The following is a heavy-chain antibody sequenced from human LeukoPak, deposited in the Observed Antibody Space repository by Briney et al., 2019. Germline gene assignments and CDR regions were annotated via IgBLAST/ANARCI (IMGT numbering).Heavy chain of an antibody. CDR3: ARMAVYFLIPVRYFDY. CDR1: GGSISNSSYY. D-gene: IGHD2/OR15-2a*01. V-gene: IGHV4-39*01. J-gene: IGHJ4*02. Sequence: SETLSLTCTVSGGSISNSSYYWGWIRQPPGKGLEWIGSIYYSGSTYYNPSLKSRVTISVDTSKNQFSLKLSSVTAADTAVYYCARMAVYFLIPVRYFDYWGQGTLVTVSS. CDR2: IYYSGST.